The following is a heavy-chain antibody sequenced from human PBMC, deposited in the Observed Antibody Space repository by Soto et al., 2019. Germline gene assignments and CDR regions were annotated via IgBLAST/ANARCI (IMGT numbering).Heavy chain of an antibody. V-gene: IGHV4-4*02. CDR1: GGSVSSSNW. Sequence: SETLSLTCIVSGGSVSSSNWLMWFRQPRGKGLEWIGEIYHSGSTTYNPSLKSRATISVDKSENQFSLRLKSVTAADTAVYYCASVGSDYDNSGYYLPWGPGTLVTVSS. D-gene: IGHD3-22*01. CDR2: IYHSGST. J-gene: IGHJ5*02. CDR3: ASVGSDYDNSGYYLP.